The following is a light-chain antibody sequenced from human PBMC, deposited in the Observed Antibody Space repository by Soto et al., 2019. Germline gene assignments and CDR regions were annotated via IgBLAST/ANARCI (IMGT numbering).Light chain of an antibody. CDR1: QSISSW. CDR3: QNYNSAPWT. CDR2: KAS. J-gene: IGKJ1*01. Sequence: DIQMTQSPSTLSASVGDRVTITCRASQSISSWLAWYQQKPGKAPKLLIYKASSLGSGVPSRFSGSGSGTEFTLTISSLQPDDFATYYCQNYNSAPWTFGQGTKVEF. V-gene: IGKV1-5*03.